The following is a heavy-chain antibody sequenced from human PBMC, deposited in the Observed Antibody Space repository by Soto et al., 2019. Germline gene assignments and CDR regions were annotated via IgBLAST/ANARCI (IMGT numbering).Heavy chain of an antibody. D-gene: IGHD4-17*01. CDR2: IKEDGSEK. V-gene: IGHV3-7*01. J-gene: IGHJ4*02. CDR3: ATIPSTVTSIY. Sequence: EVQLVESGGGLVQPGWSLRLSCAASGFNFTDYWMSWVRQAPGKGLEWVANIKEDGSEKNYVDSVKGRFTISRDNAENSLFLQMNSLRAEDTAVYYCATIPSTVTSIYWGQGTLVTVSS. CDR1: GFNFTDYW.